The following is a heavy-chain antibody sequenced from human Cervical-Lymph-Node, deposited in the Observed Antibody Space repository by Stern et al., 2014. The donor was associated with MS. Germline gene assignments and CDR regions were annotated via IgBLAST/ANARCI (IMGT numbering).Heavy chain of an antibody. Sequence: QVQLVQSGAEVKKPGASVKVSCKASGHTFTDYSMHWVRQAPGQGLEWMGRISPYSGAPNHARKFQGRVTMTRDTSISTAYMELSRLRSDDTAVYYCAETVTSRGMDVWGQGTTVTVSS. V-gene: IGHV1-2*06. CDR1: GHTFTDYS. J-gene: IGHJ6*02. CDR3: AETVTSRGMDV. D-gene: IGHD4-17*01. CDR2: ISPYSGAP.